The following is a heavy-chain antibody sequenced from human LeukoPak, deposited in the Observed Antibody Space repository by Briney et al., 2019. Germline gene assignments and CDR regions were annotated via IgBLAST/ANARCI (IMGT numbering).Heavy chain of an antibody. CDR3: AIQLRFLGWLSSPDY. CDR2: INPNSGGT. J-gene: IGHJ4*02. V-gene: IGHV1-2*06. CDR1: GYTFTGYY. D-gene: IGHD3-3*01. Sequence: GASVKVSCKASGYTFTGYYMHWVRQAPGQGLEWMGRINPNSGGTNYAQKFQGRVTMTRDTSISTAYMELSRLRSDDTAVYYCAIQLRFLGWLSSPDYWGQGTLVTVSS.